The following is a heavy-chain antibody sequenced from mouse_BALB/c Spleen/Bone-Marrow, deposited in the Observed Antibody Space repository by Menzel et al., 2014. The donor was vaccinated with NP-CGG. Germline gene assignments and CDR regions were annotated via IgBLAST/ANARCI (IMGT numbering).Heavy chain of an antibody. CDR1: GFSLXSYG. V-gene: IGHV2-9*02. D-gene: IGHD1-1*01. Sequence: QVQLQQSGPGLVAPSQSLSITCTVSGFSLXSYGVHWVRQPPGKGLEWLGVIWAGGSTNYNSALMSRLSISKDNSKSQVFLKMNSLQTDDTAMCYCAREGGYYYGSRVAWVAYWGQGTLVTVSA. J-gene: IGHJ3*01. CDR2: IWAGGST. CDR3: AREGGYYYGSRVAWVAY.